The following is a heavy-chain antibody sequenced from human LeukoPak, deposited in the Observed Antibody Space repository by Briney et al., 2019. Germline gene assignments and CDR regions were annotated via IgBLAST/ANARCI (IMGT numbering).Heavy chain of an antibody. Sequence: GRSLRLSCAASGLTYSIYGMNWVRQAPAKGLEWVSSITSSSSYIYYADSVKGRFTISRDNAKNSMYLQMNSLRAEDTAVYYCARARSSGYTDDAFDIWGQGTMVPVSS. CDR2: ITSSSSYI. D-gene: IGHD3-22*01. CDR1: GLTYSIYG. CDR3: ARARSSGYTDDAFDI. V-gene: IGHV3-21*01. J-gene: IGHJ3*02.